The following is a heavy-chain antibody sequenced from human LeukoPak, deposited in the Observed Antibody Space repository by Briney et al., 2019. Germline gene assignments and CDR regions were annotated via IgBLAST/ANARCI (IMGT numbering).Heavy chain of an antibody. Sequence: GASVKVSCKASGYIFTSYYIHWVRQAPGQGLEWMGIINPSGGTTGYAQKFQGRVTMTRDTSTSTVYMELSSLRSEDTAVYYCARGSSSNWPVDNWGQGTLVTVSS. D-gene: IGHD1-1*01. CDR3: ARGSSSNWPVDN. CDR1: GYIFTSYY. CDR2: INPSGGTT. J-gene: IGHJ4*02. V-gene: IGHV1-46*01.